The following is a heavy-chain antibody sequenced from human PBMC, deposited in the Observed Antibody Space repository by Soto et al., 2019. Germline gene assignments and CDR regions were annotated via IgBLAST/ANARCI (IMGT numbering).Heavy chain of an antibody. D-gene: IGHD3-22*01. CDR2: IWYDGSNK. CDR3: ARDRGYYDSSGYLEYYFDY. V-gene: IGHV3-33*01. CDR1: GFTFSSYG. J-gene: IGHJ4*02. Sequence: GGSLRLSCAASGFTFSSYGMHWVRQAPGKGLEWVAVIWYDGSNKYYADSVKGRFTISRDNSKNTLYLQMNSLRAEDTAVYYCARDRGYYDSSGYLEYYFDYWGQGTLVTVSS.